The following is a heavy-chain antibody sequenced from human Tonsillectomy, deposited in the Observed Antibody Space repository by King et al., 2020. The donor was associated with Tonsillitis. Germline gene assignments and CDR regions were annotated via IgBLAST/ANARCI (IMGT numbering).Heavy chain of an antibody. V-gene: IGHV1-18*01. CDR1: AYNFNNYG. CDR3: ARMVRGYYGSETYYFFAY. Sequence: QLVQSGAEVKKPGASVKVSCKASAYNFNNYGISWVRQAPGQGLEWMGWISDYNGNTDYIQKLQGRVTMTTDTSTSTAYMELRSLRSDDTAVYYCARMVRGYYGSETYYFFAYWGQGTLVTVSS. D-gene: IGHD3-10*01. J-gene: IGHJ4*02. CDR2: ISDYNGNT.